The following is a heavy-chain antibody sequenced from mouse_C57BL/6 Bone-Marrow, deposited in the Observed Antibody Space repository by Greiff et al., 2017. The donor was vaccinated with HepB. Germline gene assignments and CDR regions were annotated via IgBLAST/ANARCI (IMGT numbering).Heavy chain of an antibody. V-gene: IGHV1-50*01. CDR2: IDPSDSYT. D-gene: IGHD2-3*01. J-gene: IGHJ4*01. Sequence: QVQLQQPGAELVKPGASVKLSCKASGYTFTSYWMQWVKQRPGQGLEWIGEIDPSDSYTNYNQKFKGKATLTVDTSSSTAYMQLSSLTSEDSAVYYCARDGYYLYYAMDYWGRGTAVTVSS. CDR3: ARDGYYLYYAMDY. CDR1: GYTFTSYW.